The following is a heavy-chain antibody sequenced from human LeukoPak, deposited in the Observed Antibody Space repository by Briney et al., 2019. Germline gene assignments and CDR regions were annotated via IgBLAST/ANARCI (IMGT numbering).Heavy chain of an antibody. V-gene: IGHV3-23*01. D-gene: IGHD3-10*02. CDR1: GFSFSNYG. J-gene: IGHJ6*04. CDR2: ITGSGGST. Sequence: GGSLRLSCAASGFSFSNYGMNWVRQAPGKGLEWVSGITGSGGSTYYAGSVKGRFTISRDNSKNTLYLQVNSLRAEDTAVYYCAELGITMIGGVWGKGTTVTISS. CDR3: AELGITMIGGV.